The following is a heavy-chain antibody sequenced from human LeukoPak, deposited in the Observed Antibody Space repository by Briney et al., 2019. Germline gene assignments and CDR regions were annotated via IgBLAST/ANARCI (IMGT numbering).Heavy chain of an antibody. CDR3: ARDIAPAGLFFDY. V-gene: IGHV3-7*01. CDR1: GFTFGYYA. CDR2: IKYDGSEK. Sequence: PGRSLRLSCTTSGFTFGYYAMSWFRQAPGKGLEWVANIKYDGSEKDYVDSVKGRFTISRDNAKNSLYLQMNSLRAEDTAVYYCARDIAPAGLFFDYWGQGTLVTVSS. D-gene: IGHD6-13*01. J-gene: IGHJ4*02.